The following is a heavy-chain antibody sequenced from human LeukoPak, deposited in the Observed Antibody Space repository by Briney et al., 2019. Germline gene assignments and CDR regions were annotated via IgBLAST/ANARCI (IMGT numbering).Heavy chain of an antibody. CDR2: ISNDGSNK. Sequence: GGSLRLSCAASGFTFSGSAMHWVRQAPGKGLEWVAVISNDGSNKYYADSVKGRFTISRDNSKNTLYLQMNSLRAEDTAVYYCARGAYSSGFDDWGQGTLVTVSS. D-gene: IGHD6-13*01. CDR3: ARGAYSSGFDD. V-gene: IGHV3-30*04. CDR1: GFTFSGSA. J-gene: IGHJ4*02.